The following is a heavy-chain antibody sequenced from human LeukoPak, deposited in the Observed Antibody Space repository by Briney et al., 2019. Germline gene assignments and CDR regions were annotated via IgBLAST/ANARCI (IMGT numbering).Heavy chain of an antibody. Sequence: GGSLRLSCAASGFTFISYSMSWVRQAPGKGLEWVSSISSTGGTTYYADSVKGRFTISRDNSKNTLYLQMNSLGAEDTAIYYCAKNGDRGAYCTGGTCYPYFYYYMDVWGKGTTVTI. CDR1: GFTFISYS. V-gene: IGHV3-23*01. D-gene: IGHD2-15*01. CDR2: ISSTGGTT. J-gene: IGHJ6*03. CDR3: AKNGDRGAYCTGGTCYPYFYYYMDV.